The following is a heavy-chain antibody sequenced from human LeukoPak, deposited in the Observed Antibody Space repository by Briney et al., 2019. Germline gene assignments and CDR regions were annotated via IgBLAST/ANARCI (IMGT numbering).Heavy chain of an antibody. V-gene: IGHV3-48*01. Sequence: KTGGSLRLSCAASGFTYSSYSMNWVRQAPGKGLEWVSYISSSSSTIYYADSVKGRFTISRDNAKNSLYLQMNSLRAEDTAVYYCARDFDYSNTGGYAEYFQHWGQGTLVTVSS. J-gene: IGHJ1*01. D-gene: IGHD4-11*01. CDR1: GFTYSSYS. CDR3: ARDFDYSNTGGYAEYFQH. CDR2: ISSSSSTI.